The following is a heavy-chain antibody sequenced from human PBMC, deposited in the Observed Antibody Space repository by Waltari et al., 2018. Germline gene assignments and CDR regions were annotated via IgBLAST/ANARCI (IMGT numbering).Heavy chain of an antibody. J-gene: IGHJ5*02. CDR2: INPNRGVT. D-gene: IGHD2-2*01. CDR3: ARPHCTSTTCYVFFDH. V-gene: IGHV1-2*02. Sequence: QVQLVQSGAEVKKPGASVKVSCKASGYTFTGYYMHWVRQAPGQGLEWRGWINPNRGVTNNTEKFQGRVTMTRDTSISTAYMELSSLRSDDTAVYYCARPHCTSTTCYVFFDHWGQGTLVTVSS. CDR1: GYTFTGYY.